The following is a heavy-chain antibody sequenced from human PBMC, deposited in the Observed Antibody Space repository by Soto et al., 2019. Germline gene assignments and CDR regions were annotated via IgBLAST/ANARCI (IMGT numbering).Heavy chain of an antibody. J-gene: IGHJ4*02. CDR1: GFSLSTSGVG. V-gene: IGHV2-5*02. CDR2: IYCDDDK. D-gene: IGHD6-19*01. CDR3: APRRSGGYKGGDYFDY. Sequence: QITLKESGPTLVKPTQTLTLTCTFSGFSGFSLSTSGVGVVWIRQPPGNALEWLALIYCDDDKRYSPSLKSTTTIIKDNSKNEAVLTKTNTDPVDTATYYCAPRRSGGYKGGDYFDYWGEGALVTVSS.